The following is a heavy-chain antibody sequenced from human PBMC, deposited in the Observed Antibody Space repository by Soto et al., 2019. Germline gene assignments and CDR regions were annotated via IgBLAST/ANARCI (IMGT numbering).Heavy chain of an antibody. CDR1: GFSLSNARMG. CDR2: IFSNDEK. V-gene: IGHV2-26*01. Sequence: QVTLKESGPVLVKPTETLTLTCTVSGFSLSNARMGVSWIRQPPGKALEWLAHIFSNDEKSYSTSLKSRLTITKDTSKSQVVLTMTNMDPVDTATYYCARIPNSGSYYYYYGMDVWGQGTTVTVSS. CDR3: ARIPNSGSYYYYYGMDV. D-gene: IGHD1-26*01. J-gene: IGHJ6*02.